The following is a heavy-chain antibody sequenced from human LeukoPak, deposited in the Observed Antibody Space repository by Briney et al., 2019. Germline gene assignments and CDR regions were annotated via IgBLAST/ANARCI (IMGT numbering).Heavy chain of an antibody. V-gene: IGHV3-23*01. CDR3: ARDRYNWNDAYLDY. D-gene: IGHD1-1*01. CDR2: ISGSGGST. CDR1: GFTFSSYA. Sequence: GGSLRLSYAASGFTFSSYAMSWVRQAPGKGLEWVSAISGSGGSTYYADSVKGRFTISRDNSKNTLYLQMNSLRAEDTAFYYCARDRYNWNDAYLDYWGQGTLVTVSS. J-gene: IGHJ4*02.